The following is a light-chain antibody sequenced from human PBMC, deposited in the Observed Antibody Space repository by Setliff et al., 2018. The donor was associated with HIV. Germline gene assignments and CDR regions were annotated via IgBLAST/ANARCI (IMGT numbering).Light chain of an antibody. Sequence: QSVLAQPPSVSGAPGQRVSISCTGSSSNIGAGYVQWYQQLPGTAPKLLIYGDSNRPSGVPDRFSGSKSGTSASLAITGLQAEDEADYFCQSYDISLSGSVFGGGTKVTVL. CDR2: GDS. CDR1: SSNIGAGYV. CDR3: QSYDISLSGSV. J-gene: IGLJ2*01. V-gene: IGLV1-40*01.